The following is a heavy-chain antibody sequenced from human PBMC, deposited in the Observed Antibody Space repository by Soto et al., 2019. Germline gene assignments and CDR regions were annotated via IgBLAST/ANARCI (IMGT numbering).Heavy chain of an antibody. CDR3: ARFDYGGNYFDY. V-gene: IGHV4-59*01. D-gene: IGHD4-17*01. Sequence: SETLSLTCTVAGGSISSYYWSWVRQPPGKGLEWIGYIYYSGSTNYNPSLKSRVTLSVDTSKNQFSLKLSSVTAADTAVYYCARFDYGGNYFDYCGQGTLVTFSS. CDR2: IYYSGST. CDR1: GGSISSYY. J-gene: IGHJ4*02.